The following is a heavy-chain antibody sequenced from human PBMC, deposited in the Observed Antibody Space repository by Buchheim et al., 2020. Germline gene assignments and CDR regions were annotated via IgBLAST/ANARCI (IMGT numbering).Heavy chain of an antibody. CDR2: IIPILGIV. J-gene: IGHJ6*02. CDR1: GGTFSSYA. D-gene: IGHD6-13*01. CDR3: ARADIAAAHYYGMDV. Sequence: QVQLVQSGAEVKKPGSSVKVSCKASGGTFSSYAISWVRQAPGEGLEWMGRIIPILGIVNYVQKFQGRVTISADKSTSTAYMELSSLRSEDTAVYYCARADIAAAHYYGMDVWGQGTT. V-gene: IGHV1-69*04.